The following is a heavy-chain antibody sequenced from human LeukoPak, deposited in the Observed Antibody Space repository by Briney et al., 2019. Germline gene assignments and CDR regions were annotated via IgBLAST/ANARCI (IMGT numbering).Heavy chain of an antibody. V-gene: IGHV1-69*04. CDR2: IIPILGIA. CDR1: GYTFTNYG. CDR3: ARMGTHDAFDI. J-gene: IGHJ3*02. Sequence: SVKVSCKASGYTFTNYGISWVRQAPGQGLEWMGRIIPILGIANYAQKFQGRVTITADKSTSTAYMELSSLRSEDTAVYYCARMGTHDAFDIWGQGTMVTVSS. D-gene: IGHD1-1*01.